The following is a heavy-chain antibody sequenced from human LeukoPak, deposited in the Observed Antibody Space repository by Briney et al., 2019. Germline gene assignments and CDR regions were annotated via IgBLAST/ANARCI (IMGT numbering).Heavy chain of an antibody. CDR1: GFTFSNYG. J-gene: IGHJ4*02. V-gene: IGHV3-30*03. Sequence: PGRSLRLSYAASGFTFSNYGMHWVRQAPGKGLEWVAVISKDGSDKYYGDSVKGRFTISRDNSKNTLFPQMNSLRAEDTAVYYCARHYGSGSLDYWGQGTLVTVSS. CDR3: ARHYGSGSLDY. D-gene: IGHD3-10*01. CDR2: ISKDGSDK.